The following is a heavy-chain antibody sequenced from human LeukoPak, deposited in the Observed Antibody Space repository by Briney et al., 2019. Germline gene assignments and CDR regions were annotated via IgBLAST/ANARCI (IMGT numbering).Heavy chain of an antibody. CDR1: GYSFTSYW. Sequence: GESLKISCKGSGYSFTSYWIGWVRQMPGKGLEWMGVIYPGDSDIRYSPSFQGQVTISADKSISTAYLQWSSLKASDTAIYYCVRQGSLETGNYWGQGTLVTVSS. CDR2: IYPGDSDI. CDR3: VRQGSLETGNY. D-gene: IGHD1-26*01. V-gene: IGHV5-51*01. J-gene: IGHJ4*02.